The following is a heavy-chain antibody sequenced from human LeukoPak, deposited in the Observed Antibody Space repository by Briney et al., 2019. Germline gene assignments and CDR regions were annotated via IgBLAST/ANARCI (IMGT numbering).Heavy chain of an antibody. CDR1: GFTFSSHA. D-gene: IGHD3-10*01. J-gene: IGHJ5*02. CDR3: TRKSGGSQRKMDDWFDP. CDR2: ISNDGTYK. V-gene: IGHV3-30*04. Sequence: PGGSLRLSCAASGFTFSSHAMHWVRQAPDKGLEYVAVISNDGTYKYYGASVKGRFTISRDNSKNTLYLQMDSLRSEDTAVYSCTRKSGGSQRKMDDWFDPWGQGTLVIVSS.